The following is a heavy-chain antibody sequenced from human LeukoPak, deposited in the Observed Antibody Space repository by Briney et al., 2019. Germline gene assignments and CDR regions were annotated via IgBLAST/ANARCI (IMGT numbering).Heavy chain of an antibody. CDR2: TYYRSKWYN. Sequence: SQTLSVTCAISGDSVSSKNGAWNWIRQSPSRGLEWLGRTYYRSKWYNDYAEFIQGRITISPDTSKNPFSLQLNSVTPEDTAVYFCARDMGTTGWYTFDYWGQGTLVTVSS. D-gene: IGHD6-19*01. J-gene: IGHJ4*02. CDR1: GDSVSSKNGA. V-gene: IGHV6-1*01. CDR3: ARDMGTTGWYTFDY.